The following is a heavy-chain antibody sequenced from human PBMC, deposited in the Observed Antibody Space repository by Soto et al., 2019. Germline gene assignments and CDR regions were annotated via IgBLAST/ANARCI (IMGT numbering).Heavy chain of an antibody. CDR1: GGSIRSSSNY. V-gene: IGHV4-39*01. CDR3: ARSPYCTNGVCSPTNWFDP. J-gene: IGHJ5*02. D-gene: IGHD2-8*01. Sequence: SSETLSLTCTVSGGSIRSSSNYWGWIRQPPGKGLEWIGSIYYSGSTYYNPSLKSRITISVDTSKNQFSLKLSSVTAADTAVYFCARSPYCTNGVCSPTNWFDPWGQGTLVTVSS. CDR2: IYYSGST.